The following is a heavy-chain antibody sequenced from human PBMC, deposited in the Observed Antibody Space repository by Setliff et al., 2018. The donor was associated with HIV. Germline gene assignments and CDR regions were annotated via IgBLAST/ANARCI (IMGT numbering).Heavy chain of an antibody. V-gene: IGHV1-2*02. CDR3: ARDHCSSSGRYEYSYYGMDV. CDR2: INPNSGGT. J-gene: IGHJ6*02. D-gene: IGHD2-2*01. Sequence: ASVKVSCKASGYTFTGYYMHWVRQAPGQGLEWMGWINPNSGGTTYAQKFQGRVTMTRDTSISTAYMEVSRLRSDDTAVCYCARDHCSSSGRYEYSYYGMDVWGQGTTVTVSS. CDR1: GYTFTGYY.